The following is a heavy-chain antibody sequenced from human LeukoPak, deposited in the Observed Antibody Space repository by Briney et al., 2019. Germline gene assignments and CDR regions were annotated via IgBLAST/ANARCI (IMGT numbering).Heavy chain of an antibody. CDR2: IYYSGST. CDR3: ARWVQLGFDY. J-gene: IGHJ4*02. D-gene: IGHD6-6*01. V-gene: IGHV4-59*01. CDR1: GGSISSYY. Sequence: SETLSLTCTVSGGSISSYYWSWIRQPPGKGLEWIGYIYYSGSTNYNPSLKSRVTISVDTSKNQFSLKLSSVTAADTAVYYCARWVQLGFDYWGQGTLVTVSP.